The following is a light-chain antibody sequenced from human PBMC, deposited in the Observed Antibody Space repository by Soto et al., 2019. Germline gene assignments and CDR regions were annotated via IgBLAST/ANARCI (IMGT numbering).Light chain of an antibody. CDR3: QQYSSAPAWT. CDR2: NTS. Sequence: EIVLTQSPGTLSLSPGERATLSCRAGPDLRSTLFGWYQQRHGQAPRLLIYNTSDRATGIPDRFAGSGSGTDFTLTISRLEPEDFGVYYCQQYSSAPAWTFGQGTKVDIK. V-gene: IGKV3-20*01. J-gene: IGKJ1*01. CDR1: PDLRSTL.